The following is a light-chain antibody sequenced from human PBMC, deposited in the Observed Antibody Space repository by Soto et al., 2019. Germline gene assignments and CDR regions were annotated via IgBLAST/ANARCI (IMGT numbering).Light chain of an antibody. V-gene: IGLV2-14*01. J-gene: IGLJ2*01. CDR1: SSDVGGYNY. CDR3: SSYTSSSTLVV. Sequence: QSVLTQPASVSGSPGQSITISCTGTSSDVGGYNYVSWYQQHPGKAPKLMIYDVSNRPSGVSNRFSGSKSGNTASLTISGLQAEDEADYYSSSYTSSSTLVVFVGGTKVTVL. CDR2: DVS.